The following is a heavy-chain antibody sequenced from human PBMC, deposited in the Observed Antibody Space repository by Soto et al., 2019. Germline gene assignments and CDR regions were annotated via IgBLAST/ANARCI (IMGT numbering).Heavy chain of an antibody. V-gene: IGHV4-59*12. CDR1: GGSISTYY. CDR3: VRGFYDTSGYSAPFDS. CDR2: IYYSGST. Sequence: PSETLSLTCTVSGGSISTYYWGWIRQPPGKRLEWIGYIYYSGSTNYNPSLKSRVTISVDTSKNQFSLQPSSVTAADTAVYYCVRGFYDTSGYSAPFDSWGQGTLVTVSS. J-gene: IGHJ4*02. D-gene: IGHD3-22*01.